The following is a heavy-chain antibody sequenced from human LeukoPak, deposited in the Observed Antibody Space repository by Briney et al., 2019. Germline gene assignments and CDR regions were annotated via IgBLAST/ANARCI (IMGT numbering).Heavy chain of an antibody. Sequence: SGGSLRLSCAASGFTFDDYAMHWVRQAPGKGLEWVSGISWNSGSIGYADSVKGRFTISRDNAKNSLYLQMNSLRAEDTALYYCAKVGGASGWYYFDYWGQGTLVTVSS. D-gene: IGHD6-19*01. CDR3: AKVGGASGWYYFDY. CDR1: GFTFDDYA. V-gene: IGHV3-9*01. CDR2: ISWNSGSI. J-gene: IGHJ4*02.